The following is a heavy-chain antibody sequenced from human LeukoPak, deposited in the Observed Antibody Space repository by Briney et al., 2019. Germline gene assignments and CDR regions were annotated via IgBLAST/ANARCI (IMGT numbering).Heavy chain of an antibody. Sequence: SETLSLTCTVSGDSTSSGSYYWSWIRQPAGKGLEWIGRIYSSGSTNYDPSLKSRVTISSDTSKNQFSLKLSSVTGADTAVYYCAGTATNGGAFDIWGQGTMVTVSS. J-gene: IGHJ3*02. V-gene: IGHV4-61*02. D-gene: IGHD2-8*01. CDR2: IYSSGST. CDR3: AGTATNGGAFDI. CDR1: GDSTSSGSYY.